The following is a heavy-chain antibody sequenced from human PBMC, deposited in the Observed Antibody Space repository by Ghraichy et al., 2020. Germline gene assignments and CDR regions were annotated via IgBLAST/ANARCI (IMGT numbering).Heavy chain of an antibody. J-gene: IGHJ4*02. CDR2: INHSGST. Sequence: SETLSLTCAVYGGSFSGYYWSWIRQPPGKGLEWIGEINHSGSTNYNPSLKSRVTISVDTSKNQFSLKLSSVTAADTAVYYCARTWGGREDRLIDYWGQGTLVTVSS. CDR1: GGSFSGYY. V-gene: IGHV4-34*01. CDR3: ARTWGGREDRLIDY. D-gene: IGHD3-10*01.